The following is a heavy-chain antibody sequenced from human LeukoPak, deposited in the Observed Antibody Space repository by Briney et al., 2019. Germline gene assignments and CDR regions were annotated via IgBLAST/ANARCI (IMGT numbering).Heavy chain of an antibody. CDR1: GGSISTSSYY. Sequence: SETLSLTCIVSGGSISTSSYYWAWVRQPPGKGLEWIGSIFCSGSSYYNPSVESRATISIDTSKNQFSLKLNSVTAADSAFYYCAAVYQFGELQGRAIDIWGQGTRITVSS. CDR2: IFCSGSS. D-gene: IGHD3-10*01. V-gene: IGHV4-39*07. CDR3: AAVYQFGELQGRAIDI. J-gene: IGHJ3*02.